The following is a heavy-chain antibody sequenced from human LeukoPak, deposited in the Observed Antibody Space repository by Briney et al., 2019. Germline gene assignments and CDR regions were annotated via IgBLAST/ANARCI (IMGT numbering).Heavy chain of an antibody. CDR3: ARDALDYYDSSGVDY. CDR1: GGTFSSYA. D-gene: IGHD3-22*01. V-gene: IGHV1-69*13. Sequence: SVKVSCKASGGTFSSYAISWVRQAPGQGLEWMGGIIPIFGTANYAQKFQGRVTITADESTSTAYMELSSLRSDDTAVYYCARDALDYYDSSGVDYWGQGTLVTVSS. CDR2: IIPIFGTA. J-gene: IGHJ4*02.